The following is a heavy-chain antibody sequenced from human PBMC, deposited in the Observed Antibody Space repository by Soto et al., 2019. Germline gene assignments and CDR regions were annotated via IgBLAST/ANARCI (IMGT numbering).Heavy chain of an antibody. Sequence: QVQLVQSEAEVKKPGSSVKVSCKASGGTFSNYPISWERQAPGQGLEWMGGIIPIFGTANYAQKFQGRGTITADKSTPTADMELSSLRSEDTAVYYCARVSYVDYGFDYWGQGTLVTVSS. CDR3: ARVSYVDYGFDY. CDR2: IIPIFGTA. J-gene: IGHJ4*02. CDR1: GGTFSNYP. D-gene: IGHD4-17*01. V-gene: IGHV1-69*06.